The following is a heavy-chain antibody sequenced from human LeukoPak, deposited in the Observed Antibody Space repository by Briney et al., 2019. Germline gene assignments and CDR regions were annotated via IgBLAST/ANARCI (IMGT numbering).Heavy chain of an antibody. CDR1: GGSISSYY. J-gene: IGHJ5*02. CDR3: AREGYCSGGSCYGRYNWFDP. D-gene: IGHD2-15*01. CDR2: IYYSGST. V-gene: IGHV4-59*01. Sequence: PSETLSLTCTVSGGSISSYYWSWIRQPPGKGLEWIGYIYYSGSTNYNPSLKSRVTISVDTSKNQFSLKLSSVTAADTAVYYCAREGYCSGGSCYGRYNWFDPWGQGTLVIVSS.